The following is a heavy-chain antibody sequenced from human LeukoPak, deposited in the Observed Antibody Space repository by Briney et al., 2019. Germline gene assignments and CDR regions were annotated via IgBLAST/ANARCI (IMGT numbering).Heavy chain of an antibody. Sequence: GASVKVSCKASGYTFTSYYMHWVRQAPGQGLEWMGWINPNSGGTNYAQKFQGRVTMTRDTSISTAYMELSRLRSDDTAVYYCARVSGRYDILTGYLSDDAFDIWGQGTMVTVSS. CDR2: INPNSGGT. D-gene: IGHD3-9*01. CDR1: GYTFTSYY. J-gene: IGHJ3*02. CDR3: ARVSGRYDILTGYLSDDAFDI. V-gene: IGHV1-2*02.